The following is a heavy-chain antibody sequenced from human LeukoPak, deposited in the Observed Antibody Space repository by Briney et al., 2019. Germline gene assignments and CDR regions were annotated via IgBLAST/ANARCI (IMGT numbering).Heavy chain of an antibody. CDR1: GYTFIGYY. V-gene: IGHV1-2*02. CDR2: MNPNSGDT. D-gene: IGHD1-26*01. Sequence: ASVKVSCKASGYTFIGYYIHWVRQAPGQGLEWSGWMNPNSGDTNYVQKFQGRVTMTRDTSISTAYMELSRLRSDDTAVYYCARDSGSYGYIDYWGQGTLVTVSS. CDR3: ARDSGSYGYIDY. J-gene: IGHJ4*02.